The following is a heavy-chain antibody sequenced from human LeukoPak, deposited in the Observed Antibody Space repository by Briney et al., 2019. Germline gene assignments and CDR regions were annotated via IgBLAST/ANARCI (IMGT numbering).Heavy chain of an antibody. Sequence: GGSLRLSCAASGFTFRIYSMNWVRQAPGTGLEWVSSIGPSSGDIYYADSVKGRFTISRDNDKNSLYLQMNSLRAEDTAVYYCARDRGARGRGLAWGQGTQVAVSS. J-gene: IGHJ5*02. D-gene: IGHD3-10*01. CDR1: GFTFRIYS. CDR2: IGPSSGDI. CDR3: ARDRGARGRGLA. V-gene: IGHV3-21*01.